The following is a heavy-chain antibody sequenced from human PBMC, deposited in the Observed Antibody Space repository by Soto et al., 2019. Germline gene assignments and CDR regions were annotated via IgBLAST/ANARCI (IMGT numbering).Heavy chain of an antibody. CDR3: ARSGRSGYYYYYGMDV. V-gene: IGHV4-59*01. CDR1: GDSISGYY. Sequence: SETLSLTCTVSGDSISGYYWSWIRHPPAQGLGWIGYIYESGSVNYKPSLKRRVTMSIATSKNQFSLKLISVPAADTAVYYCARSGRSGYYYYYGMDVWGQGTPVTVSS. J-gene: IGHJ6*02. D-gene: IGHD3-22*01. CDR2: IYESGSV.